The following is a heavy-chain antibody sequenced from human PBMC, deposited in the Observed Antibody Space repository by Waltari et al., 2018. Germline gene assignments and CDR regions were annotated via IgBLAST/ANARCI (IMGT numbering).Heavy chain of an antibody. CDR3: ARTSVGEIAAGWFDP. V-gene: IGHV4-39*07. D-gene: IGHD2-15*01. CDR1: GGFISTSSHY. Sequence: QLQLQESGPGLVKPSETLSLTCTVSGGFISTSSHYWGWIRQSPGKGLEWIANIYYTGYTYYNPSLRSRVTILRDPAKNQFSLKVASVTAADTAVYFCARTSVGEIAAGWFDPWGQGTLVTVSS. CDR2: IYYTGYT. J-gene: IGHJ5*02.